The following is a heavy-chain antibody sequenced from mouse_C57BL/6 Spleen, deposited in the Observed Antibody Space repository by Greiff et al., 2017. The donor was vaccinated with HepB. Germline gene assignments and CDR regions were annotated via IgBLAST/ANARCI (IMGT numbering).Heavy chain of an antibody. CDR1: GFTFSSYG. V-gene: IGHV5-6*01. CDR2: ISSGGSYT. Sequence: EVQLVESGGDLVKPGGSLKLSCAASGFTFSSYGMSWVRQTPDKRLEWVATISSGGSYTYYPDSVKGRFTISRDNAKNTLYLQMSSLKSEVTAMYYCASGGMDYWGQGTSVTVSS. J-gene: IGHJ4*01. CDR3: ASGGMDY.